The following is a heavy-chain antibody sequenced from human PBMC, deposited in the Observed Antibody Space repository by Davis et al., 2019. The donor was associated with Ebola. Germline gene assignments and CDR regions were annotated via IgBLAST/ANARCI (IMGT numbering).Heavy chain of an antibody. CDR2: IYTSGST. CDR1: GGSISSYY. J-gene: IGHJ4*02. CDR3: ARERVPHQGYCSGGSCYSWYFDY. D-gene: IGHD2-15*01. Sequence: PSETLSLTCTVSGGSISSYYWSWIRQPAGKGLEWIGRIYTSGSTNYNPSLKSRVTMSVDTSKNQFSLKLSSVTAADTAVYYCARERVPHQGYCSGGSCYSWYFDYWGQGTLVTVSS. V-gene: IGHV4-4*07.